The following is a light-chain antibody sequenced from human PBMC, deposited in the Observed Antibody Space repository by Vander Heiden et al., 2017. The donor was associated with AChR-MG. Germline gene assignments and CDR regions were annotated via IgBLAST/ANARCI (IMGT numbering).Light chain of an antibody. J-gene: IGKJ4*01. CDR1: QSISRH. CDR3: QQRSDWPLT. V-gene: IGKV3-11*01. Sequence: EIVLTQSPATLSLSPGEKATLSYRASQSISRHLAWYQQRPGQAPRLLIYDASNRATGIPARFSGSGSGTDFSLSISSLEPEDSAVYYCQQRSDWPLTFGGGTKVEIK. CDR2: DAS.